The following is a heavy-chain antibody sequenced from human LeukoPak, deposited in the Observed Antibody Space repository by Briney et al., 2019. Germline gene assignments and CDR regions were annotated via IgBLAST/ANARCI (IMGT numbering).Heavy chain of an antibody. J-gene: IGHJ4*02. D-gene: IGHD6-6*01. CDR1: GFMYNNYW. Sequence: PGGSLRLSCAVSGFMYNNYWMSWVRQAPGKGLEWVANVKQDGSVRYYVDSVKGRFTISRDNAKNSLYLQMNSLRAEDKAVYYCARIGYSSSSFDYWGRGTLVTVSS. CDR3: ARIGYSSSSFDY. CDR2: VKQDGSVR. V-gene: IGHV3-7*01.